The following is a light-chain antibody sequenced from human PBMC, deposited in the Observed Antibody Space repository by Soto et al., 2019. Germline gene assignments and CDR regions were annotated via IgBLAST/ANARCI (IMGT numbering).Light chain of an antibody. CDR2: EVV. CDR1: SSDVGGYNY. CDR3: SSYGGDNNVV. V-gene: IGLV2-8*01. Sequence: QSALTQPPSASGSPGQSVTISCTGTSSDVGGYNYVSWYQQHPGAAPKLMIYEVVKRPSGVLDRFTGSKSGNTASLTVSGRQVEDGSDYYCSSYGGDNNVVFGGGTKLTVL. J-gene: IGLJ2*01.